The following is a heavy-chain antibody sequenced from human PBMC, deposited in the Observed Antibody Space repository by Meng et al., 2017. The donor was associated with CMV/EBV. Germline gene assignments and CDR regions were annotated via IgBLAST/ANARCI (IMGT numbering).Heavy chain of an antibody. CDR1: GGSISSSSYY. D-gene: IGHD1-26*01. CDR3: ARQGGASPTTGVF. V-gene: IGHV4-39*01. CDR2: LYYTGST. Sequence: SETLSLTCTVSGGSISSSSYYWGWVRQPPGQGSEWIGSLYYTGSTYYNTSLGSRVTMSVDTSRNQFSLKLSSVTAADTAVYYCARQGGASPTTGVFWGPGILVTVSS. J-gene: IGHJ4*02.